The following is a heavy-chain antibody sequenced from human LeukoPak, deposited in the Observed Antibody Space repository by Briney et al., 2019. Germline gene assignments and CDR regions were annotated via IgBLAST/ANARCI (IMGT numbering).Heavy chain of an antibody. Sequence: GGSLRLSCAASGFTFSIYAMSWVRQAPGKGLEWVSTVSGSGHSTFYADSVKGRFTISRDNSKNTLYLQMNSLRAEDTAVYYCAKDLTSKNIAAAGTGGGQGTLVTVSS. V-gene: IGHV3-23*01. CDR2: VSGSGHST. CDR3: AKDLTSKNIAAAGTG. CDR1: GFTFSIYA. J-gene: IGHJ4*02. D-gene: IGHD6-13*01.